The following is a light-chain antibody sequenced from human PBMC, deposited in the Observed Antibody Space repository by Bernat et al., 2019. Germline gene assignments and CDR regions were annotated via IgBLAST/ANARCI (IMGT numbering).Light chain of an antibody. CDR1: QGIRND. Sequence: AIQMTQSPSSLSASVGDRVTITCRASQGIRNDLGWYQQKSGKAPNLLIYTASSLQSGVPSRFSGSGSGTDFTLTISSLQTEDFATYYCLQDFDYPLTFGGGTKVEIK. V-gene: IGKV1-6*01. CDR3: LQDFDYPLT. CDR2: TAS. J-gene: IGKJ4*01.